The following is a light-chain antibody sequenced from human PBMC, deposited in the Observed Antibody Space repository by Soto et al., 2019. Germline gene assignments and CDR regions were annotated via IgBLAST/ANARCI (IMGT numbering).Light chain of an antibody. V-gene: IGLV7-46*01. CDR2: DTS. CDR3: MVSSGGGVV. CDR1: TGAVTSGHY. J-gene: IGLJ2*01. Sequence: VVTQEPSLTVSPGGTLTLTCGSSTGAVTSGHYPYWFQQKPGQAPRTLIYDTSNKHSWTPARFSGSLLGGKAALTLSGAQPEDEADYYCMVSSGGGVVFGGGTKLTVL.